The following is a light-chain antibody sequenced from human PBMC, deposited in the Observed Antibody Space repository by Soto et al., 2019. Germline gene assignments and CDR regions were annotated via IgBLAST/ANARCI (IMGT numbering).Light chain of an antibody. V-gene: IGLV2-14*01. CDR1: SSDVGGYTS. CDR3: SSYTSDSTSV. CDR2: EVS. J-gene: IGLJ1*01. Sequence: QSALTQPPSLSGSPGQSITISCTGTSSDVGGYTSVSWYQQHPGKAPKLVIYEVSDRPSGVSSRFSGSKSGNTASLTISGLQAEDEADYYCSSYTSDSTSVFGTGTQLTVL.